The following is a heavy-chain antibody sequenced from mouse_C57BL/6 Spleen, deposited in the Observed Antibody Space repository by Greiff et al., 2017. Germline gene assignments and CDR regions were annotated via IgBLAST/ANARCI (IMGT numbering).Heavy chain of an antibody. Sequence: EVKLMESGGGLVKPGGSLQLSCAASGFTFSDYGMHWVRQAPEKGLEWVAYISSGSSTIYYADTVKGRFTISRDNAKNTLFLQMTSLRSEDTAMYYCARTLWYFDVWGTGTTVTVSS. J-gene: IGHJ1*03. CDR3: ARTLWYFDV. CDR2: ISSGSSTI. CDR1: GFTFSDYG. V-gene: IGHV5-17*01.